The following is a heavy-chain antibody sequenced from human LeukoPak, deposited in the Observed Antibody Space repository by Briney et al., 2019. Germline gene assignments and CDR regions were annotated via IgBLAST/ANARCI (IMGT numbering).Heavy chain of an antibody. CDR2: IYTSGST. V-gene: IGHV4-4*07. CDR3: ARDTDSSGYYFTFDY. CDR1: GGSISSYY. D-gene: IGHD3-22*01. Sequence: SGTLSLTCTVSGGSISSYYWSWIRQPAGKGLEWIGRIYTSGSTNYNPSLKSRVTMSVDTSKNQFSLKLSSVTAADTAVYYCARDTDSSGYYFTFDYWGQGTLVTVSS. J-gene: IGHJ4*02.